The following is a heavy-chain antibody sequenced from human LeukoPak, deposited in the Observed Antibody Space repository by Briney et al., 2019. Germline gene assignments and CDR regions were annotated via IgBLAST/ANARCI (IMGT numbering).Heavy chain of an antibody. CDR1: GFTFGDYA. D-gene: IGHD2-2*02. Sequence: TGGSLRLSCTAAGFTFGDYAMNWVRQAPGKGLEWVGLIRSEAYGATTEYVASVKGRFTISRDDSKSIAYLQMNSLNTEDTAVYYCTRGRCDGITSCSTSRLYYYYMDVWGEGTTVTVSS. J-gene: IGHJ6*03. CDR2: IRSEAYGATT. CDR3: TRGRCDGITSCSTSRLYYYYMDV. V-gene: IGHV3-49*04.